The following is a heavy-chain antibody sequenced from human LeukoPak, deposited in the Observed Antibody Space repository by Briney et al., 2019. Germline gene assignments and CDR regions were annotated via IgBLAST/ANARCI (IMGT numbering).Heavy chain of an antibody. J-gene: IGHJ5*02. Sequence: PSETLSLTCSVSGGSLVAHHWSWIRQPPGKGLEWIGHVYDSGRTTYNPALKSRVTISPDTSRTQISLRLRSVTAADTAVYYCAGAVVPAEEKNWFDPWGQGTLVIVSS. CDR2: VYDSGRT. CDR1: GGSLVAHH. V-gene: IGHV4-59*11. CDR3: AGAVVPAEEKNWFDP. D-gene: IGHD2-2*01.